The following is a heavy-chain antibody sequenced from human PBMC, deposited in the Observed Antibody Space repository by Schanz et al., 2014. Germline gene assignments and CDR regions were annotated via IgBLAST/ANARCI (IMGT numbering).Heavy chain of an antibody. CDR2: IWNNGVTK. Sequence: QVQLVESGGGVVQFGRSLRLSCVASGFTFSNYGIHWFRQPAGKGLEWVAVIWNNGVTKYYADSVRGRFTISRDRFQNTLYLRMSSLRAEDTAVYYCARPRFDYGEVDYWGQGTLVTVSS. V-gene: IGHV3-33*01. CDR3: ARPRFDYGEVDY. CDR1: GFTFSNYG. J-gene: IGHJ4*02. D-gene: IGHD4-17*01.